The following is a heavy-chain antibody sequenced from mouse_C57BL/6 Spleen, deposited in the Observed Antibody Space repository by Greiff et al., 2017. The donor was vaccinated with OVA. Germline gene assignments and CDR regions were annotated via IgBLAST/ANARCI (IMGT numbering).Heavy chain of an antibody. CDR1: GYTFTDYY. V-gene: IGHV1-26*01. CDR3: ARGRKSEAPWFAY. CDR2: INPNNGGT. J-gene: IGHJ3*01. Sequence: VQLQQSGPELVKPGASVKISCKASGYTFTDYYMNWVKQSHGKSLEWIGDINPNNGGTSYNQKFKGKATLTVDKSSSTAYMELRSLTSEDSAVYYCARGRKSEAPWFAYWGQGTLVTVSA.